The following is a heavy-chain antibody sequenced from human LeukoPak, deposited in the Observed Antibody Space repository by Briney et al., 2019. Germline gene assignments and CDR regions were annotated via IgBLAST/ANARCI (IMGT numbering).Heavy chain of an antibody. J-gene: IGHJ4*02. CDR3: ARTGLSYSSSWTYYFDY. Sequence: GGSLRLSCAASGFTFSSYSMNWVRQAPGKGLEWVSSIISISSYIYYADSVKGRFTISRDNAKNSLYLQMNSLRAEDTAVYYCARTGLSYSSSWTYYFDYWGQGTLVTVSS. V-gene: IGHV3-21*01. D-gene: IGHD6-13*01. CDR1: GFTFSSYS. CDR2: IISISSYI.